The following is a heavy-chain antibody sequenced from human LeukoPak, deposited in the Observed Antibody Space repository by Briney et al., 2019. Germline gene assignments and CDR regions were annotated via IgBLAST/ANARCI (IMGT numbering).Heavy chain of an antibody. Sequence: PGGSLRLSCAAPGFIFRDYEMNWVRQAPGKGLERVAYTSVSGDTIYYAHSVKGRFTISRDNAKNSPYLQMNSLRTEDTAVYYCAREDVVGGYYYGMDVWGQGTTVTVSS. CDR2: TSVSGDTI. CDR3: AREDVVGGYYYGMDV. V-gene: IGHV3-48*03. D-gene: IGHD3-16*01. J-gene: IGHJ6*02. CDR1: GFIFRDYE.